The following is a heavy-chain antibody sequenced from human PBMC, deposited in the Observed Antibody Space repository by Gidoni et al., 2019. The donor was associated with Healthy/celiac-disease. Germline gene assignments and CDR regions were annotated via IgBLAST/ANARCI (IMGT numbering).Heavy chain of an antibody. J-gene: IGHJ6*02. CDR2: ISSSSSYT. CDR3: ARAPGSSSYYYYGMDV. CDR1: GFTFSDYY. Sequence: QVQLVESGGGLVKPGGSLRLSCAASGFTFSDYYMSWIRQAPGKGLEWVSYISSSSSYTNYADSVKGRFTISRDNAKNSLYRQMNSLRAEDTAVYYCARAPGSSSYYYYGMDVWGQGTTVTVSS. D-gene: IGHD6-6*01. V-gene: IGHV3-11*06.